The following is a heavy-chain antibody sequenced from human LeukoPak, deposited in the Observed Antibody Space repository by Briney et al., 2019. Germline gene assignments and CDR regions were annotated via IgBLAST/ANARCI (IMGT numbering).Heavy chain of an antibody. CDR2: ISYDGSNK. CDR1: GFTFSSYS. D-gene: IGHD6-19*01. CDR3: ARDSAGAVAGFFDY. V-gene: IGHV3-30*03. Sequence: GSLRLSCAASGFTFSSYSMHWVRQAPGKGLEWVAVISYDGSNKYYADSVKGRFTISRDNSKNTLYLQMNSLRAEDTAVYYCARDSAGAVAGFFDYWGQGTLVTVSS. J-gene: IGHJ4*02.